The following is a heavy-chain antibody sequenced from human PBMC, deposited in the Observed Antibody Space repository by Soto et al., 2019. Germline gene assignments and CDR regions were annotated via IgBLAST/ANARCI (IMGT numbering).Heavy chain of an antibody. D-gene: IGHD2-15*01. CDR3: ASDHCSGGSCYPLGPKYYGMDV. CDR1: GGTFSSYA. CDR2: IIPIFGTA. V-gene: IGHV1-69*13. Sequence: SVKVSCKASGGTFSSYAISWVRLAPGQGLEWMGGIIPIFGTANYAQKFQGRVTITADESTSTAYMELSSLRSEDTAVYYCASDHCSGGSCYPLGPKYYGMDVWGQGTTVTVSS. J-gene: IGHJ6*02.